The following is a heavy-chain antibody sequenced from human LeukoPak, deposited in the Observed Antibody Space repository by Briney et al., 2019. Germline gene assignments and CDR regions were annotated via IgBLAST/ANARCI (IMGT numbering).Heavy chain of an antibody. J-gene: IGHJ5*02. V-gene: IGHV4-38-2*02. CDR2: IYHSGST. D-gene: IGHD3-16*01. CDR1: GYSISSGYY. Sequence: PSETLSLTCTVSGYSISSGYYWGWIRPPPGKGLEWIGSIYHSGSTYYNPSLKSRVTISVDTSKNQFSLKLGSVTAADTAVYYCARVGGTQPNWFDPWGQGTLVTVSS. CDR3: ARVGGTQPNWFDP.